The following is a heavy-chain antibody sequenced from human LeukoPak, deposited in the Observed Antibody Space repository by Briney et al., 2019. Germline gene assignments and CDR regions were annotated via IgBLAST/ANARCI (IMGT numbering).Heavy chain of an antibody. D-gene: IGHD2-21*02. Sequence: SQTLSLTCAISGDSVSSNSAAWNWIRQSPSRGLEWLRKTYYRSKWYNDYAESVKSRITINPDTSKNQFSLHLNSVTPEDTAVYYCARVMLGYGDTYYYGMDVWGQGTTVTVSS. CDR1: GDSVSSNSAA. CDR3: ARVMLGYGDTYYYGMDV. V-gene: IGHV6-1*01. CDR2: TYYRSKWYN. J-gene: IGHJ6*02.